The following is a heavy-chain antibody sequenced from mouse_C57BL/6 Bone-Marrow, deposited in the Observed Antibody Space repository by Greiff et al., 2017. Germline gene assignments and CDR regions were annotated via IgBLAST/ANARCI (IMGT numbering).Heavy chain of an antibody. V-gene: IGHV1-63*01. Sequence: LQESGAELVRPGTSVNMSCKASGYTFTNYWIGWAKQRPGHGLEWIGDIYPGGGYTNYNEKFKGKATLTADKSSSTAYMQFSSLTSEDSAIYYCARSGAWAGFAYLGQGTLVTVSA. D-gene: IGHD3-2*02. CDR2: IYPGGGYT. CDR1: GYTFTNYW. CDR3: ARSGAWAGFAY. J-gene: IGHJ3*01.